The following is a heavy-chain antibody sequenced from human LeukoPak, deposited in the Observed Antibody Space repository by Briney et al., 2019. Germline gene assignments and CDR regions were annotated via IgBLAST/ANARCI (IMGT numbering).Heavy chain of an antibody. Sequence: GASVKVSCKASGYTFTSYGISWVRQAPGQGLEWMGWISAYNGNTNYAQKLQGRVTMTTDTSTSTAYMELRSLRSDDTAVYYCARATGIAVAGDKCDYWGQGTLVTVSS. CDR3: ARATGIAVAGDKCDY. D-gene: IGHD6-19*01. CDR1: GYTFTSYG. J-gene: IGHJ4*02. V-gene: IGHV1-18*01. CDR2: ISAYNGNT.